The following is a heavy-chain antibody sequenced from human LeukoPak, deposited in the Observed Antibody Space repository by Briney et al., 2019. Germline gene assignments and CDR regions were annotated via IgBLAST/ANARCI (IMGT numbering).Heavy chain of an antibody. V-gene: IGHV4-39*07. CDR2: IYYSGST. D-gene: IGHD1-26*01. CDR1: GGSISSSSYY. CDR3: ARDRGSYLPSGTFNI. Sequence: KASETLSLTCTVSGGSISSSSYYWGWIRQPPGKGLEWIGSIYYSGSTYYNPSLKSRVTISVDTSKNQFSLKLSSVTAADTAVYYCARDRGSYLPSGTFNIWGQGTMVTVSS. J-gene: IGHJ3*02.